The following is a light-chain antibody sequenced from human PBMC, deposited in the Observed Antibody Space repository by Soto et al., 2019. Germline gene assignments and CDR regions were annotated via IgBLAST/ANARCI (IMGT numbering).Light chain of an antibody. CDR2: SND. V-gene: IGLV1-44*01. CDR1: SSNIGSNT. CDR3: AAWDDRLNTVI. J-gene: IGLJ2*01. Sequence: QSVLTQPPSASGTPGQRVTISCSGSSSNIGSNTVNWYQQVPGTAPKVLMYSNDQRPSGVPDRIFGSKSGTSASLAISGLQSEDEADYFCAAWDDRLNTVIFGGGTKLTVL.